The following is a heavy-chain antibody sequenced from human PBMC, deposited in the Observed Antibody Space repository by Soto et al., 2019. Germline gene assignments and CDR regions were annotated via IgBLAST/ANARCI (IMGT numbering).Heavy chain of an antibody. V-gene: IGHV3-15*01. CDR2: IKSKTDGGTT. D-gene: IGHD2-2*02. CDR3: TTGIVVVPAAIVNYYYYMDV. CDR1: GFTFSNAW. Sequence: GGSLRLSCAASGFTFSNAWMSWVRQAPGKGLEWVGRIKSKTDGGTTDYAAPVKGRFTISRDDSKNTLYLQMNSLKTEDTAVYYCTTGIVVVPAAIVNYYYYMDVWGKGTTVTVSS. J-gene: IGHJ6*03.